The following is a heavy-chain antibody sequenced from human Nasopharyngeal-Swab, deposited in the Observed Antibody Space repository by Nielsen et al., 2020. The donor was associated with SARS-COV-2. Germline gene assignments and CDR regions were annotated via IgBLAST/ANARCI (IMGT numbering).Heavy chain of an antibody. CDR2: IKSKTDGGTT. CDR3: VLETYGSYYYYYMDV. J-gene: IGHJ6*03. D-gene: IGHD4-17*01. Sequence: VRQAPGKGLEWVGRIKSKTDGGTTDYAAPVKGRFTISRDDSKNSLYLQMNSLKTEDTAVYYCVLETYGSYYYYYMDVWGKGTTVTVSS. V-gene: IGHV3-15*01.